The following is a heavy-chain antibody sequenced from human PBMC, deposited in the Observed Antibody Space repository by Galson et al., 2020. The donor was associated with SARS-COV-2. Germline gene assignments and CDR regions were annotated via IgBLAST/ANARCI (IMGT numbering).Heavy chain of an antibody. CDR3: ARARGSGWSYYLDF. CDR1: SGSISTQY. V-gene: IGHV4-59*11. Sequence: SETLSLTCTVSSGSISTQYWSWLRQPPGGGLEWIGFIHYSGSTNYSPSLKSRVTMSLDTSKNQLSLKLSSVTAADTAVYYCARARGSGWSYYLDFWGQGTLVTVSS. D-gene: IGHD6-19*01. J-gene: IGHJ4*02. CDR2: IHYSGST.